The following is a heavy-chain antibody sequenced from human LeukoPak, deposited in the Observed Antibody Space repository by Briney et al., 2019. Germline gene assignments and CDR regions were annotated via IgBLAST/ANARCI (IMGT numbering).Heavy chain of an antibody. CDR2: VEPEDGKA. V-gene: IGHV1-24*01. CDR3: TTDILDYCDTSSCHKGNS. D-gene: IGHD2-2*02. Sequence: ASVKVSCKVSGYTLTDLSMHWVRQAPGKRLGWMGGVEPEDGKAIYAQRFQGRVTMTEDTSTDTAYMELSSLRSEDTAVYYCTTDILDYCDTSSCHKGNSWGQGTLVTVSS. CDR1: GYTLTDLS. J-gene: IGHJ4*02.